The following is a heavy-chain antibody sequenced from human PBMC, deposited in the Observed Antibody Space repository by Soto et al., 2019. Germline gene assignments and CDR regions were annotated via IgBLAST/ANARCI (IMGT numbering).Heavy chain of an antibody. D-gene: IGHD5-12*01. J-gene: IGHJ5*02. CDR2: ISNSGGSA. Sequence: EVQLLESGGDLVQPGGSLRLSCAASGFSFSSYTMSWVRQAPGKGLEWVSLISNSGGSAYYADSVKGRFTISRDNSKNTLYLQMNSLRAEDTAVYYCAKDTHGYSGYAWGSWGQGTLVTVSS. CDR3: AKDTHGYSGYAWGS. V-gene: IGHV3-23*01. CDR1: GFSFSSYT.